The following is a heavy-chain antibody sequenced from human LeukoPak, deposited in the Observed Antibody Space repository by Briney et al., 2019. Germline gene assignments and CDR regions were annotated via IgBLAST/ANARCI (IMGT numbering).Heavy chain of an antibody. CDR1: GFTFSSYD. Sequence: GGSLRLSCAASGFTFSSYDMHWVRQATGKGLEWVSAIGTAGDTYYPGSVKGRFTISRENARNSLYLQMNSLRAGDTAVYYCAKDPHTYYYDLWGQGTLVTVSS. J-gene: IGHJ4*02. D-gene: IGHD3-22*01. V-gene: IGHV3-13*01. CDR3: AKDPHTYYYDL. CDR2: IGTAGDT.